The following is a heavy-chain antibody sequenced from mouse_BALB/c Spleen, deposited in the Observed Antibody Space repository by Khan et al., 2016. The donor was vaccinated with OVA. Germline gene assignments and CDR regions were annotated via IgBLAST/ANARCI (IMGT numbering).Heavy chain of an antibody. D-gene: IGHD2-14*01. CDR3: AGGDYMYVSWFAY. CDR2: INTNTGEP. CDR1: GYIFTNYG. V-gene: IGHV9-3*02. J-gene: IGHJ3*01. Sequence: QIQLVQSGPELKKPGETVKISCKASGYIFTNYGMNWVKQAPGKGLQWMGWINTNTGEPTFAEEFKERFAFSLETSANTAYLQINSLKNEDSATYCCAGGDYMYVSWFAYWGQGTRVTVTA.